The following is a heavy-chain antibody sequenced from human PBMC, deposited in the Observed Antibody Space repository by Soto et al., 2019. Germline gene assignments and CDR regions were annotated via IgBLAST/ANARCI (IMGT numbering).Heavy chain of an antibody. D-gene: IGHD6-19*01. CDR2: IYYSGST. CDR3: ARLTPGYSSGWFIDY. CDR1: GGSISSGDYY. Sequence: QVQLQESGPGLVKPSQTLSLTCTVSGGSISSGDYYWSWIRQPPEKGLEWIGYIYYSGSTYYNPSLKNRVTISVDTSKNQFSLKLSSVTAADTAVYYCARLTPGYSSGWFIDYWGQGTLVTVSS. J-gene: IGHJ4*02. V-gene: IGHV4-30-4*01.